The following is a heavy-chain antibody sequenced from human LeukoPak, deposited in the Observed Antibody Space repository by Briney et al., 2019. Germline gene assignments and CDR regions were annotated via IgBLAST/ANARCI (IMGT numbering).Heavy chain of an antibody. CDR3: ARDLVFYADRLPEYDFWSGYYH. CDR2: IYYSGST. Sequence: PSETLSLTCTVSGGSISSSSYYWGWIRQPPGKGLEWIGSIYYSGSTYYNPSLKSRVTISVDTSKNQFSLKLSSVTAADTAVYYCARDLVFYADRLPEYDFWSGYYHWGQGTLVTVSS. D-gene: IGHD3-3*01. J-gene: IGHJ5*02. CDR1: GGSISSSSYY. V-gene: IGHV4-39*07.